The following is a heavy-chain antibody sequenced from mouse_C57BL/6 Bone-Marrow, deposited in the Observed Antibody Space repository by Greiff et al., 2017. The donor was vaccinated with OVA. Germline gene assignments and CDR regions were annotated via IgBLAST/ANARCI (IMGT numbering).Heavy chain of an antibody. CDR1: GYTFTSYW. CDR3: ARVRWVDWYFDV. J-gene: IGHJ1*03. V-gene: IGHV1-61*01. CDR2: IYPSDSDT. D-gene: IGHD1-1*01. Sequence: VKLQQPGAELVRPGSSVKLSCKASGYTFTSYWMDWVKQRPGQGLEWIGNIYPSDSDTHYNQKFKDKATLTVDKSSSTAYMQLSSRTSEDAAVYYCARVRWVDWYFDVGGTGTAVTVSS.